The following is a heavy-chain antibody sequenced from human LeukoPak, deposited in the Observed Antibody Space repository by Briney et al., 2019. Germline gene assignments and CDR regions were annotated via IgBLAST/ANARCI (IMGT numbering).Heavy chain of an antibody. V-gene: IGHV4-39*01. CDR3: ARLTLTGVGGRGWFDS. D-gene: IGHD3-3*01. J-gene: IGHJ5*01. CDR1: GDSISNSGWS. CDR2: MPYDEDVADKGTP. Sequence: SGTLSLTCIVSGDSISNSGWSWGWIRQPPGEGLEWIGTMPYDEDVADKGTPSYNPSLRSRVTISADTSKNQLSLKVNSVTAADTAPYYCARLTLTGVGGRGWFDSWGQGALVIVSS.